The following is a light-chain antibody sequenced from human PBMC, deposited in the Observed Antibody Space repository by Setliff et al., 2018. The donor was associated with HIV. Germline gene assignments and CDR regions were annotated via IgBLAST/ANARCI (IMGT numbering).Light chain of an antibody. CDR2: DTS. CDR1: TGPVTSGHY. Sequence: QAVVTQESSLTVSPGGTLTLTCGSTTGPVTSGHYPHWFQQKPGQASRTLICDTSNRLSWTPARFSGSLLGGKAALTLSGAQPEDEAAYYCFLSYNNNWVFGGGTKVTVL. J-gene: IGLJ3*02. CDR3: FLSYNNNWV. V-gene: IGLV7-46*01.